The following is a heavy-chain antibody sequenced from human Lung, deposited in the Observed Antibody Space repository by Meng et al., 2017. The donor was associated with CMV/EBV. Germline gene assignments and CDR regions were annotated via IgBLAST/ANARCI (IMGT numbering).Heavy chain of an antibody. J-gene: IGHJ4*02. Sequence: GGSLRLXCAASGFTFSTYAMSWVRQRAGKGLEWVSSIGAPADTHYPDSVKGRFTISREDAKNSLYLQLNSLRAEDTAVYYCARGVRSNSMIVESYYFDSCGQGXLVTASS. CDR1: GFTFSTYA. CDR2: IGAPADT. V-gene: IGHV3-13*01. CDR3: ARGVRSNSMIVESYYFDS. D-gene: IGHD3-22*01.